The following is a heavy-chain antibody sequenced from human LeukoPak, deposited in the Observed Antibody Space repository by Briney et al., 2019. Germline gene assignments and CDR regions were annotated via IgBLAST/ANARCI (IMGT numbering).Heavy chain of an antibody. CDR1: GGSFSGYY. CDR2: INHSGST. D-gene: IGHD5-12*01. J-gene: IGHJ4*02. Sequence: SETLSLTCAVYGGSFSGYYWSWIRQPPGKGLEWIGEINHSGSTNYNPSLKSRVTISVDTSKNQSSLKLSSVTAADTAVYYCAREGGYSGYDYWDYWGQGTLVTVSS. CDR3: AREGGYSGYDYWDY. V-gene: IGHV4-34*01.